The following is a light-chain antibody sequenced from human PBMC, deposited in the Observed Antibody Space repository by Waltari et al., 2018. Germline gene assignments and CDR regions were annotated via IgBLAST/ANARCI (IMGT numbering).Light chain of an antibody. CDR2: KAS. Sequence: DIQMTQSPSTLSASVGDSVTITRRASQSISTWLAWYQQRPGKAPKVLIYKASNLESGVPSSFSGSGSGTEFTLTISSLQPDDFATYYCQQYSDYSITFGQGTRLEIK. CDR3: QQYSDYSIT. V-gene: IGKV1-5*03. J-gene: IGKJ5*01. CDR1: QSISTW.